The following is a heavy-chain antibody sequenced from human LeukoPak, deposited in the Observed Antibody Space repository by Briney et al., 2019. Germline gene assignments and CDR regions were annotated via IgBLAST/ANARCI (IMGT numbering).Heavy chain of an antibody. D-gene: IGHD3-10*01. CDR3: ARDSAVRGVVGNWFDP. V-gene: IGHV3-30*04. Sequence: GRSLRLSCAASGFTFSSYAIHWVRQAPGKGLEWVALISYDGSNKYYADSVKGRFTISRDNSKNTLYLQMNSLRAEDTAVYYCARDSAVRGVVGNWFDPWGQGTLVTVSS. CDR1: GFTFSSYA. CDR2: ISYDGSNK. J-gene: IGHJ5*02.